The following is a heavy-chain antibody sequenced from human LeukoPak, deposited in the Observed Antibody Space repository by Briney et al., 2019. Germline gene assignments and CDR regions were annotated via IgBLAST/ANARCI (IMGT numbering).Heavy chain of an antibody. CDR1: GYTFTGYY. CDR2: INPNSGGT. Sequence: ASVKVSCKASGYTFTGYYMHWVRQAPGQGLEWMGWINPNSGGTNYAQKFQGRVTMTRDTSKNQSSLKLSSVTAADTAVYYCARESDFWSGYYLDYWGQGTLVTVSS. D-gene: IGHD3-3*01. V-gene: IGHV1-2*02. CDR3: ARESDFWSGYYLDY. J-gene: IGHJ4*02.